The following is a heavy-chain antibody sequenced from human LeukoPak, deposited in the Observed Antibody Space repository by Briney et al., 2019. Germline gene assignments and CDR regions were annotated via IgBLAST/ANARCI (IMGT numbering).Heavy chain of an antibody. V-gene: IGHV3-23*01. Sequence: PGGSLRLSCAASGFTFSSYAMSWVRQAPGKGLEWVSAISGSGGSTYYADSVKGRFTISRDNSKNTLYLQMNSLRAEDTAVYYCAKARLNYYDSSGYFTWGQGTLVTVSS. D-gene: IGHD3-22*01. CDR1: GFTFSSYA. J-gene: IGHJ4*02. CDR3: AKARLNYYDSSGYFT. CDR2: ISGSGGST.